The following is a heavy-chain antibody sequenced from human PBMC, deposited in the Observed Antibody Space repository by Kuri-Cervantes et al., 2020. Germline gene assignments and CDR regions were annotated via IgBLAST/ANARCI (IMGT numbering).Heavy chain of an antibody. J-gene: IGHJ4*02. CDR1: GFTFSNHW. CDR3: ADLWDLDY. Sequence: GGSLRLSCAASGFTFSNHWMSWVRQAPGKGLEWVAHINPAGSEKWYVDSVKGRFTISRDNTKNSMYLQMNSLSAEDTATYYCADLWDLDYWGQGTQVTVSS. D-gene: IGHD1-26*01. V-gene: IGHV3-7*01. CDR2: INPAGSEK.